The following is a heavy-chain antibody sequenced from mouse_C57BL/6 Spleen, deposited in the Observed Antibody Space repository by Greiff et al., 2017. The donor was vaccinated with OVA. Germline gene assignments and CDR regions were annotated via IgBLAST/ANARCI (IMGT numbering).Heavy chain of an antibody. J-gene: IGHJ4*01. V-gene: IGHV5-17*01. CDR1: GFTFSDYG. CDR3: ALEGNYYGSRGFYYAMDY. Sequence: DVQLQESGGGLVKPGGSLKLSCAASGFTFSDYGMHWVRQAPEKGLEWVAYISSGSSTIYYADTVKGRFTISRDNAKNTLFLQMTSLRSEDTAMYYCALEGNYYGSRGFYYAMDYWGQGTSVTVSS. D-gene: IGHD1-1*01. CDR2: ISSGSSTI.